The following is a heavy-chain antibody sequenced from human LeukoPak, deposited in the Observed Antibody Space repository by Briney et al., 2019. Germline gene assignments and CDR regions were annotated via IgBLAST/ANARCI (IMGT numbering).Heavy chain of an antibody. Sequence: GESLKISCKGSGYSFTSYWIGWVRQMPGKGLEWMGIIYPGDSDTRYSPSFQGQVTISADKSISTAYLQWSSLKASDTAMYYCARPEYDYGDQDAFDIWGQGTMVTVSS. J-gene: IGHJ3*02. D-gene: IGHD4-17*01. CDR2: IYPGDSDT. CDR1: GYSFTSYW. V-gene: IGHV5-51*01. CDR3: ARPEYDYGDQDAFDI.